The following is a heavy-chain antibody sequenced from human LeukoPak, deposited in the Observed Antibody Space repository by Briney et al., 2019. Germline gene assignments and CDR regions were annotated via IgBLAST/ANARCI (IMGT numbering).Heavy chain of an antibody. D-gene: IGHD3-3*01. CDR3: ARDPSYDFWSGYYYFDY. Sequence: PGGSLRLSCAASGFTFSSYTMNWVRQAPGKGLEWVSSISSSGRYINYADSVKGRFTISRDNAKNSLYLQMNSLRAEDTAVYYCARDPSYDFWSGYYYFDYWGQGTLVTVSS. V-gene: IGHV3-21*01. CDR1: GFTFSSYT. J-gene: IGHJ4*02. CDR2: ISSSGRYI.